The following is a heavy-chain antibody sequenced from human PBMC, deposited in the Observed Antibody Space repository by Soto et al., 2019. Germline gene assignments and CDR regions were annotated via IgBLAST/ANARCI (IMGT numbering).Heavy chain of an antibody. CDR1: GGSISSYY. CDR2: IYTSGST. V-gene: IGHV4-4*07. J-gene: IGHJ3*02. Sequence: SETLSLTCTVSGGSISSYYWSWIRQPAGKGLEWIGRIYTSGSTNYNPSLKSRVTMSVDTSKNQFSLKLSSVTAADTAVYYCASEGSSSSLLDAFDIWGQGTMLTVS. D-gene: IGHD6-6*01. CDR3: ASEGSSSSLLDAFDI.